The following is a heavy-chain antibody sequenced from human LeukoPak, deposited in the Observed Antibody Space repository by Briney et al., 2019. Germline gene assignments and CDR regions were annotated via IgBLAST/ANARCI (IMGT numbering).Heavy chain of an antibody. CDR2: IYPSGST. V-gene: IGHV4-38-2*02. CDR3: ATNYYDSSGYYLGEYLHH. CDR1: GYFISSGYY. D-gene: IGHD3-22*01. J-gene: IGHJ1*01. Sequence: SETLSLTCTVSGYFISSGYYWGWIRQPPGKGLEWIGTIYPSGSTDYNPSLKSRVTISLDTSKNQFSLKLSSVTAADTAVYYCATNYYDSSGYYLGEYLHHWGQGTLVTVSS.